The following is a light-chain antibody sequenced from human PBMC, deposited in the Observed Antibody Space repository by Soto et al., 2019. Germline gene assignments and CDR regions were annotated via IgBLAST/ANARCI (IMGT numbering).Light chain of an antibody. CDR3: MQTVQAPWT. J-gene: IGKJ1*01. CDR1: QSLVYSDGRTY. V-gene: IGKV2D-29*01. Sequence: DIVLTQTPLSLSVTPGQPASISCKSSQSLVYSDGRTYFYWYLQKSGQPPQLLIYEVSNRFSGVPDRFSGSGSGTDFTLKISRVEDEDVGVYYCMQTVQAPWTFGQGTKVEIK. CDR2: EVS.